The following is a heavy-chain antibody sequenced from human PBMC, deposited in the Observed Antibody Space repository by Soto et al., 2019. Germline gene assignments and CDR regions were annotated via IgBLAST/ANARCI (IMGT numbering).Heavy chain of an antibody. V-gene: IGHV1-69*13. D-gene: IGHD2-21*02. CDR1: GGTFSSYA. Sequence: SVKVSCKASGGTFSSYASSWVRQAPGQGLEWMGGIIPIFGTANYAQKFQGRVTITADESTSTAYMELSSLRSEDTAVYYCASSDAVVTAIGYYYYYGMDVWGQGTTVTVSS. J-gene: IGHJ6*02. CDR2: IIPIFGTA. CDR3: ASSDAVVTAIGYYYYYGMDV.